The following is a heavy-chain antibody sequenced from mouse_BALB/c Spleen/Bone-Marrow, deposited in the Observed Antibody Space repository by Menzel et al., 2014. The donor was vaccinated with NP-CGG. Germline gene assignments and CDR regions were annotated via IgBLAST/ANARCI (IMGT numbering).Heavy chain of an antibody. CDR3: ARSDYGYGYFDV. Sequence: EVKLMESGPELVKPGASMKISCKASGYSFTDYTMNWVKPSHGKNLEWIGLINPYNGGTTYNQKFKGKATLTVDMSSSTAYLELLGLTSEDSAVDYCARSDYGYGYFDVWGAGTTVTVSS. CDR1: GYSFTDYT. V-gene: IGHV1-26*01. J-gene: IGHJ1*01. D-gene: IGHD1-1*01. CDR2: INPYNGGT.